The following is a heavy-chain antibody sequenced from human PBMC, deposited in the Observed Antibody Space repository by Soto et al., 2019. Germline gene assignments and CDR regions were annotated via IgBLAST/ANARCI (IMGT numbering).Heavy chain of an antibody. CDR3: ALWNYVYLGGLDY. V-gene: IGHV4-30-4*01. Sequence: QVQLQESGPGLVKPSQTLSLTCTVSGGSISSGDYYWSWIRQPPGKGLEWIGYIYYSGSTYYNPSLQRRVTIAVDTSKNQFSLKLSSVTAADTAVYYCALWNYVYLGGLDYWGQGTLVTVSS. CDR1: GGSISSGDYY. CDR2: IYYSGST. J-gene: IGHJ4*02. D-gene: IGHD1-7*01.